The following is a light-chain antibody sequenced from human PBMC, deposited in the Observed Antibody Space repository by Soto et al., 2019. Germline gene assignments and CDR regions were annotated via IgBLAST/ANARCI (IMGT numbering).Light chain of an antibody. CDR1: QSISTW. CDR3: QQYNDYSRT. Sequence: DVQMTQSPSTLSASVGDRVTITCRASQSISTWLAWYQQKPGKAPKLLIYDASTLEVGVPSRFSGSGSGTEFTLTITSLQPDDFATFYCQQYNDYSRTFGQGTKVEIK. V-gene: IGKV1-5*01. J-gene: IGKJ1*01. CDR2: DAS.